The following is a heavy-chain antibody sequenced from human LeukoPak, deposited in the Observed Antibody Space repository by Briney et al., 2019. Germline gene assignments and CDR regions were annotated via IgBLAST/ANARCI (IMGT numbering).Heavy chain of an antibody. CDR2: TYYRSKWYN. V-gene: IGHV6-1*01. J-gene: IGHJ6*02. CDR3: ARVGGRDSSNLYCYYGMDV. D-gene: IGHD6-13*01. Sequence: SQTLSLTCAISGDSVSSNSAAWNWIRQSPSRGLEWLGRTYYRSKWYNDYAVSVKSRITINPDTSKNQFSLQLNSVTPEDTAVYYCARVGGRDSSNLYCYYGMDVWGQGTTVTVSS. CDR1: GDSVSSNSAA.